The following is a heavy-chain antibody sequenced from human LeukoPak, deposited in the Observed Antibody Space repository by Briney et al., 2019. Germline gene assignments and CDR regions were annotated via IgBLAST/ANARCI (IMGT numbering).Heavy chain of an antibody. D-gene: IGHD2-15*01. CDR3: ARVYGSPDY. J-gene: IGHJ4*02. V-gene: IGHV1-18*01. CDR2: ISGYNGNT. Sequence: GASVKVSCKASGYTFTSYGISWVRQAPGQGLEWMGWISGYNGNTNYGQKFQGRLILTTDTSTSTAYMELSSLRSEDTAVYYCARVYGSPDYWGQGTLVTVSS. CDR1: GYTFTSYG.